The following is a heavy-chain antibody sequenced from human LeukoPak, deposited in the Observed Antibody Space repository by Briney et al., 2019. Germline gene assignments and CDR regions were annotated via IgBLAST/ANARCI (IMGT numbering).Heavy chain of an antibody. CDR3: ASLWELIDS. Sequence: GGSLRLSCAASGFTFSSYEMDWVRQAPGKGLEWVSYISIDGKTIHYADSVKGRFTISRDNAKNSVYLQMNSLRVEDTAIYYCASLWELIDSWGQGTLVTVSS. CDR1: GFTFSSYE. J-gene: IGHJ4*02. CDR2: ISIDGKTI. V-gene: IGHV3-48*03. D-gene: IGHD1-26*01.